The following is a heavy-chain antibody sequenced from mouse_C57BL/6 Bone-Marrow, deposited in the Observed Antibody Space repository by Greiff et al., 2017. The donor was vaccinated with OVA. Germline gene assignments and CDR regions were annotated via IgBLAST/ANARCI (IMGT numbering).Heavy chain of an antibody. D-gene: IGHD1-1*01. Sequence: EVQGVESGGDLVKPGGSLKLSCAASGFTFSSYGMSWVRQTPDKRLEWVATISSGGSYTYYPDSVKGRFTISRDNAKNTLYLQMSSLKSEDTAMYYCARHRGYGSSYDGYWGQGTTLTVSS. CDR1: GFTFSSYG. J-gene: IGHJ2*01. CDR2: ISSGGSYT. CDR3: ARHRGYGSSYDGY. V-gene: IGHV5-6*01.